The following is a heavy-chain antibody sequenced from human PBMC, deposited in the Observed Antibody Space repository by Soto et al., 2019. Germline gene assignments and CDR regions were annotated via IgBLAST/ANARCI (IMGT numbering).Heavy chain of an antibody. V-gene: IGHV3-21*01. CDR3: ASGIYGSGSLN. Sequence: GGSLRLSCAASGFTVSSNYMSWVRQAPGKGLEWVSSISSSSSYIYYADSVKGRFTISRDNAKNSLYLQMNSLRAEDTAVYYCASGIYGSGSLNWGQGTLVTVSS. J-gene: IGHJ4*02. CDR2: ISSSSSYI. D-gene: IGHD3-10*01. CDR1: GFTVSSNY.